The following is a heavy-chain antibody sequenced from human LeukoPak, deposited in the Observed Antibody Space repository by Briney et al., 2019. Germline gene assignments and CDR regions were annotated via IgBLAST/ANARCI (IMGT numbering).Heavy chain of an antibody. V-gene: IGHV1-18*01. J-gene: IGHJ3*02. CDR1: GYTFTKNG. CDR3: ARDMGYCSGGSCPHNAFDI. CDR2: ISAYNDNT. D-gene: IGHD2-15*01. Sequence: ASVKVSCKASGYTFTKNGISWMRQAPGQGLEWMGWISAYNDNTNNAQKFQGRVTMTTDTSTSTAYMELRSLRSDDTAVYYYARDMGYCSGGSCPHNAFDIWGQGTMVTVS.